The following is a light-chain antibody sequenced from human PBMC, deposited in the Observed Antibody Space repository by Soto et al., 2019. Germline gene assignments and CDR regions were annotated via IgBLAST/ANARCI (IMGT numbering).Light chain of an antibody. Sequence: DIVMTQSPESLAVSLGERATINCKSTQSLLYSTNNTNYLNWYQQKPGHPPRLLIYWASTRESGVPDRFSGSGFRTDFTLTISSLQAEDVAVYYCQQCYRVPDTFGQGTKLEIK. V-gene: IGKV4-1*01. CDR1: QSLLYSTNNTNY. CDR2: WAS. CDR3: QQCYRVPDT. J-gene: IGKJ2*01.